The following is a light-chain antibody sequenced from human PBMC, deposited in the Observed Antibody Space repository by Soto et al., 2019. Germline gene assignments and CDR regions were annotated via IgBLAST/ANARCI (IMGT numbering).Light chain of an antibody. CDR1: QSISNY. Sequence: DIQMTQSPSSLSASVGDRVTITCRARQSISNYLNWYQLKPGKVPKLLIYAASTLQTGVPSRFSGSGSGTDFTLTISRLQPEDSASYYCQQSYSSWATFGGGTKVEIK. V-gene: IGKV1-39*01. CDR2: AAS. CDR3: QQSYSSWAT. J-gene: IGKJ4*01.